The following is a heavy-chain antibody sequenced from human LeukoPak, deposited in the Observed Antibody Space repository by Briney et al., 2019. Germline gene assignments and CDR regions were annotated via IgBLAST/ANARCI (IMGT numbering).Heavy chain of an antibody. CDR2: IYHSGST. CDR3: ARVGSSWPHYYFDY. Sequence: SETLSLTCTVSDYSITSGYYWGWIRQPPGKGLEWIGSIYHSGSTYYNPSLKSRVTISIDTSKDQFSLKLSSVTAADTAVYYCARVGSSWPHYYFDYWGLGTLVTVSS. D-gene: IGHD6-13*01. J-gene: IGHJ4*02. CDR1: DYSITSGYY. V-gene: IGHV4-38-2*02.